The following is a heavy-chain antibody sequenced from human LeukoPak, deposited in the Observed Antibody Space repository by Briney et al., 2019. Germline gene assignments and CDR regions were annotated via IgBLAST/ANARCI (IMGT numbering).Heavy chain of an antibody. CDR3: ARERRYYDSSGYIIGEYYYYYGMDV. CDR1: GFTLSSSG. J-gene: IGHJ6*02. V-gene: IGHV1-2*04. CDR2: INPNSGGT. D-gene: IGHD3-22*01. Sequence: PGGSLRLSCAASGFTLSSSGMHWVRQAPGQGLEWMGWINPNSGGTNYAQKFQGWVTMTRDTSISTAYMELSRLRSDDTAVYYCARERRYYDSSGYIIGEYYYYYGMDVWGQGTTVTVSS.